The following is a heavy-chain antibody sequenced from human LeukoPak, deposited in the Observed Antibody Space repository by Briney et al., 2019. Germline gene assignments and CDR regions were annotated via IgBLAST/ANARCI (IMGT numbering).Heavy chain of an antibody. D-gene: IGHD1-1*01. Sequence: ASVNVSCKASGYTFTSYDMNSVRQATGQGLEGRGWMNTNRGNTGYAQKFQGRATMPRNTSITTSYMELSSLRSEDTAVYYCARATPGWKFDPWGQGTLVTVSS. CDR1: GYTFTSYD. J-gene: IGHJ5*02. CDR2: MNTNRGNT. CDR3: ARATPGWKFDP. V-gene: IGHV1-8*01.